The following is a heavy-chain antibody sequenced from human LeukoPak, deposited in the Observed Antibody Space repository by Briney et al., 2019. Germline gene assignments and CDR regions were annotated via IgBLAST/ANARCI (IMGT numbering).Heavy chain of an antibody. CDR1: GYTFTTYH. CDR3: ATERSGGTWFDP. J-gene: IGHJ5*02. CDR2: IDTSDGNT. D-gene: IGHD2-15*01. Sequence: ASVKVSCKASGYTFTTYHMHWVRQAPGQGLEWVGMIDTSDGNTNYAQKFLDRVTTTRDTSTSTVYMELSGLRSYDTAVYYCATERSGGTWFDPWGQGTLVTVSS. V-gene: IGHV1-46*01.